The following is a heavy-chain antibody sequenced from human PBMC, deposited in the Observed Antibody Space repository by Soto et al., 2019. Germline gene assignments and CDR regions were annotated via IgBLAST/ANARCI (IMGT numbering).Heavy chain of an antibody. CDR2: IYATGTT. CDR3: VRDGTKTLRDWLDP. J-gene: IGHJ5*02. V-gene: IGHV4-4*07. CDR1: GASISCFY. Sequence: SETLSLTWTVSGASISCFYWSWIRKSAGKGLEWIGRIYATGTTDYNPSLKSRVMMSVDTSKKQFSLKLRSVTAADTAVYYCVRDGTKTLRDWLDPWGQGISVTVSS. D-gene: IGHD1-1*01.